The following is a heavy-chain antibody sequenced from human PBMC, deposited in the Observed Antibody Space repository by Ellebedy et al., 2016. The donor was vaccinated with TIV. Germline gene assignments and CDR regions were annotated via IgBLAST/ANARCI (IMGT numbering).Heavy chain of an antibody. CDR3: ARDVGATGWIVKFDP. J-gene: IGHJ5*02. CDR2: ISSGSNDI. Sequence: GESLKISCSATGFNFDTYHMNWIRQAPGKGLEWVASISSGSNDIYYADSVRGRFTISRDNAKDSLYLQMKSLRVEDTAVYYCARDVGATGWIVKFDPWGQGTRVSVSS. CDR1: GFNFDTYH. D-gene: IGHD2-21*01. V-gene: IGHV3-21*01.